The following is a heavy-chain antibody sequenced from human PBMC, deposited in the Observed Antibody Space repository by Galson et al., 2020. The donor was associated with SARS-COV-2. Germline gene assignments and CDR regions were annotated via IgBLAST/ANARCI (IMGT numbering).Heavy chain of an antibody. J-gene: IGHJ4*02. D-gene: IGHD6-19*01. V-gene: IGHV3-30*02. CDR1: GFTFSSYG. CDR2: IWYDGSNK. CDR3: STLSSGPLDF. Sequence: GGSLRLSCAASGFTFSSYGMHWVRQAPGKGLEWVAVIWYDGSNKYYADSVKGRLTISRDNSKNTLYLQMNSLRPEDTAVYYCSTLSSGPLDFWGQGNLVAVSS.